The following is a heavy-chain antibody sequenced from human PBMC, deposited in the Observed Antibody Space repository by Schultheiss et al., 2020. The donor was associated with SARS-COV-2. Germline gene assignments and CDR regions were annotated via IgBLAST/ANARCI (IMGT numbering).Heavy chain of an antibody. V-gene: IGHV4-59*08. J-gene: IGHJ4*02. Sequence: SETLSLTCIVSSGSISSYHWSWIRQSPGKGLESIGYIFNNGNINYNPSLKSRVTISVDTSKNQFSLKLSSVTAADTAVYYCARHSDRGDGYNFFDYWGQGTLVTVSS. D-gene: IGHD5-24*01. CDR1: SGSISSYH. CDR3: ARHSDRGDGYNFFDY. CDR2: IFNNGNI.